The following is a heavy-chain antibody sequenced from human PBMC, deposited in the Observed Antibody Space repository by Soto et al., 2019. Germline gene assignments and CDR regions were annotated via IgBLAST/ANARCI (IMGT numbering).Heavy chain of an antibody. CDR2: IIPIFGTA. CDR3: ASSPNFYDSSGYDFQH. J-gene: IGHJ1*01. Sequence: QVQLVQSGAEVKKPGSSVKVSCKASGGTFSSYAISWVRQAPGQGLEWMGGIIPIFGTANYAQKFQGRVTITADESTSTDYMGLSSLRSEDTAVYYCASSPNFYDSSGYDFQHWGQGTLVTVSS. D-gene: IGHD3-22*01. CDR1: GGTFSSYA. V-gene: IGHV1-69*12.